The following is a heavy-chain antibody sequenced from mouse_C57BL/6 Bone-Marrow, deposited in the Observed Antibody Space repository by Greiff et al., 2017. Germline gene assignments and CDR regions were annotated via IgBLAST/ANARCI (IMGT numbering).Heavy chain of an antibody. J-gene: IGHJ4*01. CDR3: ASAVYSKGYCYAMDY. CDR1: GYTFTSYW. CDR2: IHPNSGST. V-gene: IGHV1-64*01. Sequence: VQLQQPGAELVKPGASVKLSCKASGYTFTSYWMHWVKQRPGQGLEWIGMIHPNSGSTNYNEKFKSKATLTVDKSSSTAYMQLSSLTSEDSAVFYCASAVYSKGYCYAMDYWGQGTSVTVSS. D-gene: IGHD2-5*01.